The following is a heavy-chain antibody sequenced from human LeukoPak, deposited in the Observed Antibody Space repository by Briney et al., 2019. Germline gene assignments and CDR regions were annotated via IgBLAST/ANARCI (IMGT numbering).Heavy chain of an antibody. CDR3: ARVRTRGVYYYYMDV. D-gene: IGHD1-14*01. J-gene: IGHJ6*03. Sequence: SETLSLTCTVSGGSISSYYWSWIRQPAGRGLEWIGRIYTSGSTNYNPSLKSRVTMSVDTSKNQFSLKPSSVTAADTAVYYCARVRTRGVYYYYMDVWGKGTTVTISS. CDR1: GGSISSYY. CDR2: IYTSGST. V-gene: IGHV4-4*07.